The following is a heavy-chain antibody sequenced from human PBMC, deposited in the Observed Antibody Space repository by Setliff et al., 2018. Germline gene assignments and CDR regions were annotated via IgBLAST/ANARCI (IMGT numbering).Heavy chain of an antibody. Sequence: VKVSCKASGGTFSSYAISWVRQAPGQGLEWMGGIIPIFGTANYAQKFQGRVTITADESTSTAYMELSSLRSEDTAVYYCARGTANMYDILTGYGAFDIWGQGTMVTVSS. J-gene: IGHJ3*02. CDR2: IIPIFGTA. CDR1: GGTFSSYA. CDR3: ARGTANMYDILTGYGAFDI. D-gene: IGHD3-9*01. V-gene: IGHV1-69*13.